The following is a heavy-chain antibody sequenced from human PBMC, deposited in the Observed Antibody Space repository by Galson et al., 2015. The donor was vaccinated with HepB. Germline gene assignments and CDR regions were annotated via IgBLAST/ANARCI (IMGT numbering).Heavy chain of an antibody. J-gene: IGHJ4*02. D-gene: IGHD6-19*01. V-gene: IGHV3-21*01. CDR1: GFTFSSYS. CDR3: ARVNVDSRGWYEVD. Sequence: SLRLSCAASGFTFSSYSMNWVRQAPGKGLEWVSSISSSSSYIYYADSVKGRFTISRDNAKNSLYLQMNSLRAEDTAVYYCARVNVDSRGWYEVDWGQGTLVTVPS. CDR2: ISSSSSYI.